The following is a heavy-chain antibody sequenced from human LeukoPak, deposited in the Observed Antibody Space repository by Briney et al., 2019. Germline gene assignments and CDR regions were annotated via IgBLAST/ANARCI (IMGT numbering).Heavy chain of an antibody. Sequence: PSETLSLTCTVSGYSISSGYYWGWIRQPPGKGLEWIGSIYHSGSTYYNPSLKSRVTISVDTSKNQFSLKLSSVTAADTAVYYCASEIDYYDSSGYYDYWGQGTLVTVSS. D-gene: IGHD3-22*01. CDR3: ASEIDYYDSSGYYDY. J-gene: IGHJ4*02. V-gene: IGHV4-38-2*02. CDR1: GYSISSGYY. CDR2: IYHSGST.